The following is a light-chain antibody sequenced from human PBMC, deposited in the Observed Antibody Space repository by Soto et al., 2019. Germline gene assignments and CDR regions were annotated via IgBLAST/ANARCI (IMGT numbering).Light chain of an antibody. CDR3: SSYTSSDTYF. Sequence: QSVLTQPASVSGSPGQSITISCTGTSSDVGGYNFVSWYQQHPGKAPKLIIYEVIKRPSGVSNRFSGSQSGNTASLTISGLQAEDEADFYCSSYTSSDTYFFGTGTKVTVL. CDR2: EVI. V-gene: IGLV2-14*01. CDR1: SSDVGGYNF. J-gene: IGLJ1*01.